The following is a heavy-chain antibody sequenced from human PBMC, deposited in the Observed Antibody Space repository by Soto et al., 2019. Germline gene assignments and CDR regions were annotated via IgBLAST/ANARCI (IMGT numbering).Heavy chain of an antibody. CDR1: GGSVSSGSFY. V-gene: IGHV4-61*01. Sequence: QVQLQESGPGLVKPSGTLSLTCTVSGGSVSSGSFYWSWIRQPPGKGLEWIGYIYYSASTTYNPSLKRRSAISVDAPKRAAARNLRSVPAADKAAYYCGRNAGPSRAFDVWGQGTLVTVSS. CDR2: IYYSAST. CDR3: GRNAGPSRAFDV. D-gene: IGHD2-2*01. J-gene: IGHJ3*01.